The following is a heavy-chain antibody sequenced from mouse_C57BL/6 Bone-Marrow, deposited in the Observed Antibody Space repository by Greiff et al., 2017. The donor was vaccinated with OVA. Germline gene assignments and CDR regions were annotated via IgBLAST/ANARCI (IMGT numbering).Heavy chain of an antibody. CDR1: GFTFSSYG. CDR2: ISSGGSYT. Sequence: EVKLVESGGDLVKPGGSLKLSCAASGFTFSSYGMSWVRQTPDKRLEWVATISSGGSYTYYPDSVKGRFTISRDNAKNTLCRQMSSLTSEDTAMYYFARRKTVVAPYYAMDYWGQGTSVTVSS. J-gene: IGHJ4*01. V-gene: IGHV5-6*02. CDR3: ARRKTVVAPYYAMDY. D-gene: IGHD1-1*01.